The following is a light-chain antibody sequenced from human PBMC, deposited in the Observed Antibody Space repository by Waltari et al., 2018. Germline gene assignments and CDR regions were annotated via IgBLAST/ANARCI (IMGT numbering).Light chain of an antibody. Sequence: IQMTQSPSTLSASVGDRVTITCRASQTISTWLAWYQQKPGKAPNLLIYKASSLESGVPSRFSGSGSGTEFTLTISSLQPDDFATYYCQQYKSYPLTFGQGTKVEIK. CDR2: KAS. CDR3: QQYKSYPLT. CDR1: QTISTW. V-gene: IGKV1-5*03. J-gene: IGKJ1*01.